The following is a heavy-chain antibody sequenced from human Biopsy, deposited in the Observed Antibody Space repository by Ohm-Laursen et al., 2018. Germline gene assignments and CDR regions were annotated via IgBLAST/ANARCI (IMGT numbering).Heavy chain of an antibody. V-gene: IGHV1-18*01. D-gene: IGHD1/OR15-1a*01. Sequence: ASVKVSCKASGYSLSTFGLNWVRQAPGLGLKWMGWISAYNGQTSYAPNFQGRLIMTTDTSTGTAYMELRSLRSDDTAMYYCARDSRNKFDLWGQGTLVSVSA. J-gene: IGHJ5*02. CDR3: ARDSRNKFDL. CDR2: ISAYNGQT. CDR1: GYSLSTFG.